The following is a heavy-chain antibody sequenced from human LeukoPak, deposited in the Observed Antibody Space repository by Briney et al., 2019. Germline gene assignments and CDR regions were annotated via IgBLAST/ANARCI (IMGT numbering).Heavy chain of an antibody. D-gene: IGHD2-2*01. CDR2: MNPNSGNT. Sequence: GASVKVSCKASGYTFTSYDINWVRQATGQGLEWMGWMNPNSGNTGYAQKFQGRVTITRNTPISTAYMELSSLRSEDTAVYYCARGGYCSSTSCYGDWFDPWGQGTLVTVSS. J-gene: IGHJ5*02. V-gene: IGHV1-8*03. CDR1: GYTFTSYD. CDR3: ARGGYCSSTSCYGDWFDP.